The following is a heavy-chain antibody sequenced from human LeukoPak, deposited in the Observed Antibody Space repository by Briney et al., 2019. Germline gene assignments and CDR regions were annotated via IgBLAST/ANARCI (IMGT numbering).Heavy chain of an antibody. J-gene: IGHJ3*02. Sequence: GGSLRLSCAASGFSFSSYSMNWARQAPGKGLEWVSSISSSSNYIYYADSVKGRFTISRDNAKNSLYLQMNSLRAEDTAVYYCARAKMFYYEGGTYYHAFDIWGQGTMVTVSS. CDR1: GFSFSSYS. D-gene: IGHD3-22*01. CDR2: ISSSSNYI. V-gene: IGHV3-21*01. CDR3: ARAKMFYYEGGTYYHAFDI.